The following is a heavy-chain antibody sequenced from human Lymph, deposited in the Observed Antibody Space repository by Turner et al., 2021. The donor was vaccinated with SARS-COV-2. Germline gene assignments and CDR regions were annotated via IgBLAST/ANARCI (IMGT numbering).Heavy chain of an antibody. V-gene: IGHV4-59*01. CDR3: ARETVNDGVDP. J-gene: IGHJ5*02. CDR1: GGSMNTIY. D-gene: IGHD2-21*02. Sequence: QVQLQESGPRLVKPLETLCLTCTVSGGSMNTIYSSWIRQPPGKRLEWIGYTDYRGSTNYNPSVNSRVTISVDTSKNQFALKLTSVTAADTSIYHGARETVNDGVDPWGQGILVTVSS. CDR2: TDYRGST.